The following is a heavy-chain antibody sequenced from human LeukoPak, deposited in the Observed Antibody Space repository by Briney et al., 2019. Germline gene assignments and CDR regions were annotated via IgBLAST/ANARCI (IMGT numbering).Heavy chain of an antibody. CDR1: GGTFSSYA. CDR2: IIPIFGTA. Sequence: GASVKVSCKASGGTFSSYAISWVRQAPGQGLEWMGGIIPIFGTANYAQKFQGRVTITADESTSTAYMELSSLRSEDTAVYYCATEIPPDYGHYFDYWGQGTLVTVSS. J-gene: IGHJ4*02. D-gene: IGHD4-17*01. CDR3: ATEIPPDYGHYFDY. V-gene: IGHV1-69*13.